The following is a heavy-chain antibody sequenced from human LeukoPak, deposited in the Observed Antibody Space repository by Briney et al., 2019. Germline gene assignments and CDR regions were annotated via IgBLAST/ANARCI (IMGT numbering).Heavy chain of an antibody. CDR1: GGSISSYY. D-gene: IGHD3-10*01. V-gene: IGHV4-59*01. J-gene: IGHJ6*04. CDR2: NYYSGST. Sequence: SETLSLTCTVSGGSISSYYWSWIRQPPGKGLEWIGYNYYSGSTNYNPSLKSRVTISVDTSKNQFSLKLSSVTAADTAVYYCARDSLWFGSGMDVWGKGTTVTVSS. CDR3: ARDSLWFGSGMDV.